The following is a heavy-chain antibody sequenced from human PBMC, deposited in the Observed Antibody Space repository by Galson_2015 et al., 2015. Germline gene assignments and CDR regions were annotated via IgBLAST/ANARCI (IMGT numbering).Heavy chain of an antibody. V-gene: IGHV3-23*01. Sequence: SLRLSCAASGFTFGSYAMRWVRQAPGKGLECVSGIRGAGDATDYADSVKGRFTISRDNSKNTLYLQMNSLRVEDTAVYYCAKVYSSYYFDYWGQGTLVTVSS. J-gene: IGHJ4*02. D-gene: IGHD4-11*01. CDR1: GFTFGSYA. CDR3: AKVYSSYYFDY. CDR2: IRGAGDAT.